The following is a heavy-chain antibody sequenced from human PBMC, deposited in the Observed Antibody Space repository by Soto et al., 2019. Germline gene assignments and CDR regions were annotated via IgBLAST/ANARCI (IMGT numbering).Heavy chain of an antibody. CDR3: ARVSVLVVSDTYYYYMDV. CDR2: IRQDGGQK. D-gene: IGHD2-8*02. V-gene: IGHV3-7*01. J-gene: IGHJ6*03. CDR1: GFTLSSYW. Sequence: GGSLRLSCAASGFTLSSYWMTWVRQAPGKGLEWVANIRQDGGQKYYVGSVEGRFTISRDNAKNSLFLQMNSLRAEDTAVYYCARVSVLVVSDTYYYYMDVWGKGTTVTVSS.